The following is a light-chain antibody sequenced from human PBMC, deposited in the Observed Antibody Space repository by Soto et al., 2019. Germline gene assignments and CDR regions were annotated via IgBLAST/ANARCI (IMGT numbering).Light chain of an antibody. CDR3: CSYAGSNIYVV. J-gene: IGLJ2*01. CDR2: EVS. Sequence: QSALTQPASVSGSPGQSITISCTGTSSDIGIYNLVSWYQQHPGKAPKLIVYEVSERPSGVSNRFSGSKSGNTASLTISGLQAEDEADYYCCSYAGSNIYVVFGGGTKLTVL. CDR1: SSDIGIYNL. V-gene: IGLV2-23*02.